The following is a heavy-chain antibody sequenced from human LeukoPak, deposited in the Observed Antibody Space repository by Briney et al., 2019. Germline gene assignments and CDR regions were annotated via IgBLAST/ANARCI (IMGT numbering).Heavy chain of an antibody. J-gene: IGHJ6*02. CDR2: INPHSGGT. CDR1: GYTFTGYY. D-gene: IGHD6-13*01. V-gene: IGHV1-2*02. Sequence: GASVKVSCEASGYTFTGYYMHWVRQAPGQGLEWMGWINPHSGGTDYAQKFQGRVTMTRDTSISTAYMELGRLRSDDTAVYYCARGSSWYSYGMDLWGQGTTVTVSS. CDR3: ARGSSWYSYGMDL.